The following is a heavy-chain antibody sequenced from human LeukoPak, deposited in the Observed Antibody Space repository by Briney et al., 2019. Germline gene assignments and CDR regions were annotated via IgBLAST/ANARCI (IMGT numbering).Heavy chain of an antibody. CDR2: INPSGGST. Sequence: ASVKVSCKASGYTFTSYYMHWVRQAPGQGLEWMGIINPSGGSTSYAQKFQGRVTMTRDTSTSTVSMELSSLRSEDTGVYYCATTMDRYSSSSGSAYDYWGQGTLVTVCS. CDR3: ATTMDRYSSSSGSAYDY. V-gene: IGHV1-46*01. J-gene: IGHJ4*02. D-gene: IGHD6-6*01. CDR1: GYTFTSYY.